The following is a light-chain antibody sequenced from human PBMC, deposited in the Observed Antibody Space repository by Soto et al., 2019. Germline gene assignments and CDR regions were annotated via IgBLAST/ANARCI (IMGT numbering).Light chain of an antibody. CDR2: GAS. V-gene: IGKV3-15*01. J-gene: IGKJ1*01. CDR3: QQYNNWPTWT. Sequence: EIVMTRFPATLSFPPGXKAPLPCGPSERVRGNLACYRQKPGQAPRLLIYGASTRATGIPARFSGSGSGTEFTLTISSLQSEDFAVYYCQQYNNWPTWTFGQGTKV. CDR1: ERVRGN.